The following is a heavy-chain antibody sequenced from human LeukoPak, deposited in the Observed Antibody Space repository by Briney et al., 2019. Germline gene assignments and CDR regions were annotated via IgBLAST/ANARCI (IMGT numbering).Heavy chain of an antibody. Sequence: AASVKVSCKASGGTFSSYAISWVRQAPGQGLEWMGGIIPIFGTANYAQKFQGRVTITADKSTSTAYMELSSLRSEDTAVYYYARSSIIAAAGPYYFDYWGQGTLVTVSS. D-gene: IGHD6-13*01. CDR1: GGTFSSYA. V-gene: IGHV1-69*06. CDR2: IIPIFGTA. J-gene: IGHJ4*02. CDR3: ARSSIIAAAGPYYFDY.